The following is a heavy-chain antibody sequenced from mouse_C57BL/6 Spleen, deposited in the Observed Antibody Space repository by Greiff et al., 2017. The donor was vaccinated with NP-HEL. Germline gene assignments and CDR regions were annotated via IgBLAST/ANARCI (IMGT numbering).Heavy chain of an antibody. CDR3: VRHSRGTGDFDY. CDR2: IRSKSNNYAT. J-gene: IGHJ2*01. Sequence: GGGLVQPKGSLKLSCAASGFSFNTYAMNWVRQAPGKGLEWVARIRSKSNNYATYYADSVKDRFTISRDDSESMLYLQMNNLKTEDTAMYYCVRHSRGTGDFDYWGQGTTLTVSS. V-gene: IGHV10-1*01. D-gene: IGHD1-1*01. CDR1: GFSFNTYA.